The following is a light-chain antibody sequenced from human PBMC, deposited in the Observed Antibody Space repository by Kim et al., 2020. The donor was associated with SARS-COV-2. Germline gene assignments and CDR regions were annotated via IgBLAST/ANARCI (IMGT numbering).Light chain of an antibody. CDR3: QQYNRWPPYI. V-gene: IGKV3-15*01. CDR2: GAS. CDR1: QSVTCN. J-gene: IGKJ2*01. Sequence: VSPGERAALSCRASQSVTCNLAWYQQRPRQAPRLLIYGASIRATGIPDRFSGSGSGTEFTLTISSLQPEDFALYYCQQYNRWPPYIFGQGTKLEI.